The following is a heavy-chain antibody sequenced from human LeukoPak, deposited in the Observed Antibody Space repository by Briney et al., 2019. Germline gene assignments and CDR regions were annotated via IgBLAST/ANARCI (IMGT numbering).Heavy chain of an antibody. V-gene: IGHV1-69*13. CDR2: IIPIFGTA. D-gene: IGHD2-2*01. Sequence: SVKVSCKASGYTFTSYGISWVRQAPGQGLEWMGGIIPIFGTANYAQKFQGRVTITADESTSTAYMELSSLRSEDTAVYYCARDECSTSCYYYYWGQGTLVTVSS. J-gene: IGHJ4*02. CDR1: GYTFTSYG. CDR3: ARDECSTSCYYYY.